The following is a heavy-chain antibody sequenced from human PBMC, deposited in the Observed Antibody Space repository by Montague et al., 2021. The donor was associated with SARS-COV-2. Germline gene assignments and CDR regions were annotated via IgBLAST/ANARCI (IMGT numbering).Heavy chain of an antibody. Sequence: SETLSLTCTVSGGSISSYYWSWIRQPPGKGLEWIRYIYYSGSTNYNPSLKSRVTISVDTSKNQISLKLSSVTAADTAVYYCARAPVAHITIFGVVTSFDYWGHGTLVTVSS. CDR1: GGSISSYY. V-gene: IGHV4-59*01. J-gene: IGHJ4*01. CDR3: ARAPVAHITIFGVVTSFDY. CDR2: IYYSGST. D-gene: IGHD3-3*01.